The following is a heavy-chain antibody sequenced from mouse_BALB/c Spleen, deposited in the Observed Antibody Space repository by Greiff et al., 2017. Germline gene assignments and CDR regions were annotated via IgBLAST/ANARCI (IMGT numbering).Heavy chain of an antibody. CDR1: GFNIKDTY. J-gene: IGHJ2*01. CDR3: ARYSFDY. Sequence: EVQLQQSGAELVRPGALVKLSCKASGFNIKDTYMHWVTQMPEQGLEWIGWIAPENGNTIYDPKFQGKASITADTSSNTAYLQLSSLTSEDTAVYYCARYSFDYWGQGTTLTVSS. CDR2: IAPENGNT. V-gene: IGHV14-1*02.